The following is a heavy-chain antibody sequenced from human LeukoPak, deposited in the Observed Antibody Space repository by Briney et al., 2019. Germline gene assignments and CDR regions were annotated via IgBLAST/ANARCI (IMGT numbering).Heavy chain of an antibody. CDR2: IRYDGSNK. V-gene: IGHV3-30*02. CDR3: AKGNSGSYSQDWFDP. Sequence: GSLRLSCAASGFTFSSYGMHWVRQAPGKGLEWVAFIRYDGSNKYYADSVKGRFTISRDNSKNTLYLQMNSLRAEDMALYYCAKGNSGSYSQDWFDPWGQGTLVTVSS. CDR1: GFTFSSYG. D-gene: IGHD1-26*01. J-gene: IGHJ5*02.